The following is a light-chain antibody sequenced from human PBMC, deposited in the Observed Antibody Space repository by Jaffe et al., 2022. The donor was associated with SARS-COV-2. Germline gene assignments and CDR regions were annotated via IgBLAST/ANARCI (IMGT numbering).Light chain of an antibody. Sequence: EIVLTQSPGTLSLSPGESATFSCRASESVSSSLAWYQQKSGQAPRLLIYGAFIRATGIPDRFSGSGSGTDFTLTIRSLEPEDFAIYYCHQYGHSPRTFGQGTRVEI. V-gene: IGKV3-20*01. J-gene: IGKJ1*01. CDR3: HQYGHSPRT. CDR2: GAF. CDR1: ESVSSS.